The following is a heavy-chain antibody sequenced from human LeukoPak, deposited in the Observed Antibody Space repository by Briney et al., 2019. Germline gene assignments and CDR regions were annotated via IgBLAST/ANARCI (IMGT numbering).Heavy chain of an antibody. J-gene: IGHJ4*02. Sequence: ASVKVSCKASGYTLTGYYMHWVRQAPGQGLEWMGRINPNNGGTNYAQKLQGRVTITGDTSVSTAYMELSSLRSDDTAVYYCTRESGSYHGNDYWGQGTLVTVSS. CDR3: TRESGSYHGNDY. D-gene: IGHD1-26*01. V-gene: IGHV1-2*06. CDR2: INPNNGGT. CDR1: GYTLTGYY.